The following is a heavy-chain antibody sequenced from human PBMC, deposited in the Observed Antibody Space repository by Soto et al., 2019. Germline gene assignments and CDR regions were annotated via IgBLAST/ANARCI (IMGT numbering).Heavy chain of an antibody. J-gene: IGHJ4*02. Sequence: PVGSLRLSCAASGFTFSSYGMHWVRQAPGKGLEWVAVIWYDGSNKYYADSVKGRFTISRDNSKNTLYLQMNSLRAEDTAVYYCARDDDYYGSGSYIYDYWGQGTLVTVSS. CDR3: ARDDDYYGSGSYIYDY. V-gene: IGHV3-33*01. CDR2: IWYDGSNK. D-gene: IGHD3-10*01. CDR1: GFTFSSYG.